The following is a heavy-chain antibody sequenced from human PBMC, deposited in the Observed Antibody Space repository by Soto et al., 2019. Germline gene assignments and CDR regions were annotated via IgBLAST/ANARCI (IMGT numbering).Heavy chain of an antibody. J-gene: IGHJ4*02. CDR2: IYPADSDT. D-gene: IGHD4-17*01. CDR1: VYSFSSYW. V-gene: IGHV5-51*01. CDR3: ATPYAEYEH. Sequence: PVESLKISCQCSVYSFSSYWICLVRQMPGKGLEWMGIIYPADSDTKYRPSFQGQVTISADKSISTAYLQWSSLKASDTAMYYCATPYAEYEHWGQGTQVTVSS.